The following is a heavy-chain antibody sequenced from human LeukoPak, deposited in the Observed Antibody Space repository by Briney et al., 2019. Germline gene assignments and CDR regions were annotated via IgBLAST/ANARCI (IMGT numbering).Heavy chain of an antibody. D-gene: IGHD6-13*01. CDR1: GYTFTGYY. J-gene: IGHJ4*02. V-gene: IGHV1-2*02. Sequence: ASVKVSCKASGYTFTGYYIYWVRQAPGQGLEWKGWINPNSGGTNYAQKFQGRVTMTREMSISTAYMELSRLRADDTAVYYCARGQQLASNWGQGTLVTVSS. CDR2: INPNSGGT. CDR3: ARGQQLASN.